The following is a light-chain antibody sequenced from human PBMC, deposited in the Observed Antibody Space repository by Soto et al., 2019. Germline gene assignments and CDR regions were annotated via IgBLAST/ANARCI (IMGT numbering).Light chain of an antibody. V-gene: IGKV1-39*01. CDR1: QSISNY. CDR2: AAS. CDR3: QQSYSPLWT. Sequence: DIQMTQSPSSLSASVEDRVTITCRASQSISNYLNWYQHKAGKAPKVLIYAASSLQRGVPSRFSGSGSGTDFTLIISSLQPEDFATYYCQQSYSPLWTFGQGTKVEI. J-gene: IGKJ1*01.